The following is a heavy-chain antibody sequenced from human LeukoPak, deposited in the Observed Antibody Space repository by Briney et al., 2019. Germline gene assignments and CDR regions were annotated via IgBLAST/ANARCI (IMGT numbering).Heavy chain of an antibody. J-gene: IGHJ4*02. D-gene: IGHD6-6*01. CDR2: IIPTFGTA. CDR1: GGTFSSYA. V-gene: IGHV1-69*05. Sequence: SVKVSCKASGGTFSSYAIRWVRQAPGQGLEWMGGIIPTFGTANYAQKFQGRVTITTDESTSTAYMELSSLRSEDTAVYYCARGLAALSAAFDYWGQGTLVTVSS. CDR3: ARGLAALSAAFDY.